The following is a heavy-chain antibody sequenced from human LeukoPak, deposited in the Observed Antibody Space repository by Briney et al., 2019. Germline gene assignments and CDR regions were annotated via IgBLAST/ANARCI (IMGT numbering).Heavy chain of an antibody. CDR2: MNPNSGNT. CDR1: GYTFTSYD. CDR3: ARLGVVPETDHDYYYYYGMDV. Sequence: GASVNVPFKASGYTFTSYDINWVRQATGQAREWMGWMNPNSGNTGYAQKFQGRGTMTRNTSISTAYMELSSLRSEDTAVYYCARLGVVPETDHDYYYYYGMDVWGQGTTVTVSS. J-gene: IGHJ6*02. V-gene: IGHV1-8*01. D-gene: IGHD2-2*01.